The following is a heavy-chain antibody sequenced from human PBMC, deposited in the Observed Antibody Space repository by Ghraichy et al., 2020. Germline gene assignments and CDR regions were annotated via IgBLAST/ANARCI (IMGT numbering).Heavy chain of an antibody. V-gene: IGHV4-59*01. CDR3: ARGGTAVTTFASFDI. J-gene: IGHJ3*02. Sequence: GSLRLSCSVSGGSISPYYWNWVRQTPGTGLEWIGCIFHSGSTNYNASLKTRVTISLDTSKNQFSLRLNSMTAADTAVYYCARGGTAVTTFASFDIWGQGTMVTVSS. CDR1: GGSISPYY. D-gene: IGHD4-11*01. CDR2: IFHSGST.